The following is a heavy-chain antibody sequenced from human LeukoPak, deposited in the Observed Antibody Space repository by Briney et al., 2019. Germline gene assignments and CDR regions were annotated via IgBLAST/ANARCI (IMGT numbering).Heavy chain of an antibody. V-gene: IGHV4-38-2*02. CDR3: AGFIVGATTVDY. Sequence: SETLSLTCTVSGYSISSGYYWGWIRQPPGKGLEWIASIYHSGSTYYNPSLKSRVTISVDTSKNQFSLKLSSVTAADTAVYYCAGFIVGATTVDYWGQGTLVTVSS. CDR2: IYHSGST. CDR1: GYSISSGYY. J-gene: IGHJ4*02. D-gene: IGHD1-26*01.